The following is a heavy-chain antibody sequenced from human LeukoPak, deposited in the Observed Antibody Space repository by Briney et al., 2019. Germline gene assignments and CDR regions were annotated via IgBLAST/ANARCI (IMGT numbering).Heavy chain of an antibody. CDR2: INGDGRNI. V-gene: IGHV3-74*01. CDR1: GFTFSSYW. D-gene: IGHD3-9*01. CDR3: TRDLMDYDVSTGLHHYYMDV. J-gene: IGHJ6*02. Sequence: GGSLRLSCVASGFTFSSYWMHWVRQDPRKGLVWVSRINGDGRNINYADSVRGRFTISRDNAKNTLYPQMNTLRVEDTAVYYCTRDLMDYDVSTGLHHYYMDVWGQGTTVTVSS.